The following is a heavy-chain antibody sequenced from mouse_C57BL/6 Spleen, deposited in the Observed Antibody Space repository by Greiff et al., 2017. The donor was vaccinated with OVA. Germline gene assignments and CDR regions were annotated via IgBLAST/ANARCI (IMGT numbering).Heavy chain of an antibody. V-gene: IGHV1-50*01. Sequence: QVQLQQSGAELVKPGASVKLSCKASGYTFTSYWMQWVKQRPGQGLEWIGEIDPSASYPNYNQKFKGQATLTVDTSSSTAYMQLSSLTSEDSAVYYCARRAYAGREDYWGQGTTLTVSS. CDR3: ARRAYAGREDY. CDR2: IDPSASYP. J-gene: IGHJ2*01. CDR1: GYTFTSYW. D-gene: IGHD1-1*01.